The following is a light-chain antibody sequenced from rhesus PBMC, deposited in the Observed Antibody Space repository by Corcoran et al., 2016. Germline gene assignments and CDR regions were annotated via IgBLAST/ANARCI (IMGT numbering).Light chain of an antibody. CDR2: GGS. J-gene: IGKJ2*01. CDR1: QSLLHTDGYTY. Sequence: DMVMIQTPLSLPVTPGEPASISCRASQSLLHTDGYTYLDWYLQKPGQSRQLLLYGGSNRASGVPDRFKGNGSCTDFTLKISRGESEDVGVYYCMQHKALPYSFGQGTKVEIK. V-gene: IGKV2-61*01. CDR3: MQHKALPYS.